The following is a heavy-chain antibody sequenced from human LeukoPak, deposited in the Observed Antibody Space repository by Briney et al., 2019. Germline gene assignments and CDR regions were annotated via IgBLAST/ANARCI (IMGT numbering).Heavy chain of an antibody. J-gene: IGHJ5*02. CDR2: IYPGDSDT. CDR1: GYTFTNYW. V-gene: IGHV5-51*01. Sequence: GESLKISCKISGYTFTNYWIGWVRQMPGKGLEWMGIIYPGDSDTRYSPSFQGQVTISADKSISTAYLQWSSLKASDTAMYYCARLYSGTYYYDSSGYYSNWFDPWGQGTLVTVSS. CDR3: ARLYSGTYYYDSSGYYSNWFDP. D-gene: IGHD3-22*01.